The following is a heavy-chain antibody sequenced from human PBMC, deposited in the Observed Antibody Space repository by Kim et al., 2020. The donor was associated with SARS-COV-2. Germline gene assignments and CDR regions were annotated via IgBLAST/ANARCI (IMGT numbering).Heavy chain of an antibody. V-gene: IGHV1-8*01. J-gene: IGHJ6*02. CDR3: ARVPLAYYDFWSGYSSPYGMDV. D-gene: IGHD3-3*01. CDR1: GYTFTSYD. CDR2: MNPNNGNT. Sequence: ASVKVSCKASGYTFTSYDINWVRQATGQGLEWMGWMNPNNGNTGYAQKFQGRVTMTRNTSISTAYMELSSLRSEDTAVYYCARVPLAYYDFWSGYSSPYGMDVWGQGTTVTVSS.